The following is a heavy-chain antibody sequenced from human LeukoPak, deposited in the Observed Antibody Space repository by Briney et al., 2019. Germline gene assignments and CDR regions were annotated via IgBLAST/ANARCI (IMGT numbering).Heavy chain of an antibody. CDR2: IKSKTDGGTT. Sequence: GGSLRLSCAASGFTFSSYSMNWVRQAPGKGLEWVGRIKSKTDGGTTDYAAPVKGRFTISRDDSKNTLYLQMNSLKTEDTAVYYCTTEMGFCSGGSCPVDYWGQGTLVTVSS. V-gene: IGHV3-15*07. CDR3: TTEMGFCSGGSCPVDY. D-gene: IGHD2-15*01. J-gene: IGHJ4*02. CDR1: GFTFSSYS.